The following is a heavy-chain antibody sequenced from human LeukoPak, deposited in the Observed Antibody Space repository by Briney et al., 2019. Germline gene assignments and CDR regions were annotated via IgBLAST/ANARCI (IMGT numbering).Heavy chain of an antibody. CDR2: ISSSSSYI. J-gene: IGHJ4*02. CDR3: ARGRDGSGSYDY. V-gene: IGHV3-21*01. CDR1: GFTFSSYE. D-gene: IGHD3-10*01. Sequence: MTGGSLRLSCAASGFTFSSYEMNWVRQAPGKGLEWVSSISSSSSYIYYADSVKGRFTISRDNAKNSLYLQMNSLRAEDTAVYYCARGRDGSGSYDYWGQGTLVTVSS.